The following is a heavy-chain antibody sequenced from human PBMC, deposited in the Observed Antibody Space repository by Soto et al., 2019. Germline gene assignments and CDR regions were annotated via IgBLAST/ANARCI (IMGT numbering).Heavy chain of an antibody. CDR1: GGSIRSYY. Sequence: TLSLPFTVSGGSIRSYYWSWIRQPPGEGLEWIGHIFDSGTTYTNPSLRSQVAISLDTSKNHFSLTLRSVTAADTAVYYCARGPSGDKVHYWGQGALVTVSS. CDR2: IFDSGTT. D-gene: IGHD7-27*01. J-gene: IGHJ4*02. CDR3: ARGPSGDKVHY. V-gene: IGHV4-30-4*08.